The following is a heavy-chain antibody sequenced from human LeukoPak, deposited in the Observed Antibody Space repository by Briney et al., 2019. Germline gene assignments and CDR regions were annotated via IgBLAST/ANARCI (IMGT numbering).Heavy chain of an antibody. CDR2: ISGSGGSK. CDR1: GFTFSSYA. J-gene: IGHJ4*02. CDR3: AKELQGYGYYYFDY. Sequence: GGSLRLSCTASGFTFSSYAMSWVRQAPGKGLEWVSAISGSGGSKYYADSVKGRFTISRDNSKNTLYLQMNSLRAEDTAVYYCAKELQGYGYYYFDYWGQGTLVTVSS. D-gene: IGHD5-18*01. V-gene: IGHV3-23*01.